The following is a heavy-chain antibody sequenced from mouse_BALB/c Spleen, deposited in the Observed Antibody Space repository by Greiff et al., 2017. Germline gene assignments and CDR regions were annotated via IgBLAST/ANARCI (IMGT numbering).Heavy chain of an antibody. V-gene: IGHV6-6*02. J-gene: IGHJ2*01. CDR2: IRLKSNNYAT. D-gene: IGHD6-1*01. CDR1: GFTFSNYW. CDR3: TRTTGFYFDY. Sequence: EVKVEESGGGLVQPGGSMKLSCVASGFTFSNYWMNWVRQSPEKGLEWVAEIRLKSNNYATHYAESVKGRFTISRDDSKSSVYLQMNNSRAEDTGIYFCTRTTGFYFDYWGQGTTLTVSS.